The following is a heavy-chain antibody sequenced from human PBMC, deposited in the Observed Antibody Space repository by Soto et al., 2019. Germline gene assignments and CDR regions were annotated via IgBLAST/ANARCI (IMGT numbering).Heavy chain of an antibody. Sequence: KTSETLSLTCAVSGYSISSGYYWGWIRQPPGKGLEWIGSIYHSGSTYYNPSLKSRVTISVDTSKNQFSLKLSSVTAADTAVYYCARDKGSARGWFDPWGQGTLVTSPQ. D-gene: IGHD6-25*01. CDR3: ARDKGSARGWFDP. CDR1: GYSISSGYY. V-gene: IGHV4-38-2*02. J-gene: IGHJ5*02. CDR2: IYHSGST.